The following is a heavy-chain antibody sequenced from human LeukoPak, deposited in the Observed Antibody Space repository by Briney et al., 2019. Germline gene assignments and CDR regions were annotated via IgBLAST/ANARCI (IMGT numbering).Heavy chain of an antibody. CDR3: ARVAGWHWFDP. V-gene: IGHV3-23*01. Sequence: GGALRLSCAASGFTFSSYDMTWVRQAPGRGLEWVSSIRPSGDNTYYGDSVKGRFTISRDNSKNTVHLQMNNMRVDDTAVYYCARVAGWHWFDPWGQGTLVTVSS. CDR2: IRPSGDNT. D-gene: IGHD6-19*01. CDR1: GFTFSSYD. J-gene: IGHJ5*02.